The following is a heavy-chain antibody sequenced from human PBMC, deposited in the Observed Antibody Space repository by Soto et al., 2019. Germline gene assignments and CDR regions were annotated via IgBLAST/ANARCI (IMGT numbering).Heavy chain of an antibody. V-gene: IGHV3-23*01. CDR3: AKPISYEAEAYYYYYGMDV. Sequence: EVQLLESGGGLVQPGGSLRLSCAASGFTFSSYAMSWVRQAPGKGLEWVSSVSGGAGRTYYADSEKGRFSISRDNSKNTLFLQMNGLRAEDTAVYFCAKPISYEAEAYYYYYGMDVWGQGTTVTVSS. CDR2: VSGGAGRT. CDR1: GFTFSSYA. J-gene: IGHJ6*02. D-gene: IGHD5-12*01.